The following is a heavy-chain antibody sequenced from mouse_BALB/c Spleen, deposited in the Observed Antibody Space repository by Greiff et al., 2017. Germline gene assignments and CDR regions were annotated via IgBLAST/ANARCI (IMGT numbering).Heavy chain of an antibody. CDR2: INPSNGGT. D-gene: IGHD1-1*01. CDR3: TRTYGSSYGYFDV. V-gene: IGHV1S81*02. CDR1: GYTFTSYY. J-gene: IGHJ1*01. Sequence: QVQLQQPGAELVKPGASVKLSCKASGYTFTSYYMYWVKQRPGQGLEWIGGINPSNGGTNFNEKFKSKATLTVDKSSSTAYMQLSSLTSEDSAVYSCTRTYGSSYGYFDVWGAGTTVTVSS.